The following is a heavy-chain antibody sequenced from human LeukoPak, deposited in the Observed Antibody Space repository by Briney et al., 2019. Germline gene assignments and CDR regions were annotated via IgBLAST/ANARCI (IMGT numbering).Heavy chain of an antibody. CDR2: IRYDGSNK. CDR3: ARSYGDYDPYFDY. D-gene: IGHD4-17*01. CDR1: GFTFSSYG. V-gene: IGHV3-30*02. J-gene: IGHJ4*02. Sequence: GGSLRLSCAASGFTFSSYGMHWVRQAPGKGLEWVAFIRYDGSNKYYADSVRGRFTISRDNSKNTLYLQMNSLRAEDTAVYYCARSYGDYDPYFDYWGQGTLVTVSS.